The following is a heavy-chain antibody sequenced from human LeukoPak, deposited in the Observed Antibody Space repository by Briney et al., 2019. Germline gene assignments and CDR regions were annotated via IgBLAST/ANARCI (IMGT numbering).Heavy chain of an antibody. J-gene: IGHJ5*02. D-gene: IGHD2-21*02. CDR3: ARDRDCGGDCSPGWFDP. V-gene: IGHV1-18*01. CDR2: ISAYNGNT. CDR1: GYTFTSYG. Sequence: AASVKVSCKASGYTFTSYGISWVRQAPGQGLEWMGWISAYNGNTNYAQELQGRVTMTTDTSTSTAYMELRSLRSGDTAVYYCARDRDCGGDCSPGWFDPWGQGTLVTVSS.